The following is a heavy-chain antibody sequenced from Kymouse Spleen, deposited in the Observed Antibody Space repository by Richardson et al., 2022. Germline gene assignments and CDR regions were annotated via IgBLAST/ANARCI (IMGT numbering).Heavy chain of an antibody. CDR2: ISAYNGNT. V-gene: IGHV1-18*01. CDR3: ARDNNQSKYRKREYYYYYGMDV. Sequence: QVQLVQSGAEVKKPGASVKVSCKASGYTFTSYGISWVRQAPGQGLEWMGWISAYNGNTNYAQKLQGRVTMTTDTSTSTAYMELRSLRSDDTAVYYCARDNNQSKYRKREYYYYYGMDVWGQGTTVTVSS. CDR1: GYTFTSYG. D-gene: IGHD1-14*01,IGHD3-16*02. J-gene: IGHJ6*02.